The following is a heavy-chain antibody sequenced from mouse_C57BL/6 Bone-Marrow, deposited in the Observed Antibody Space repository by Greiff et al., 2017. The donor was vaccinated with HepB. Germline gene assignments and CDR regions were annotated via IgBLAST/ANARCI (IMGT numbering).Heavy chain of an antibody. D-gene: IGHD5-1*01. CDR2: INYDGSST. J-gene: IGHJ2*01. CDR1: GFTFSDYY. CDR3: ARLRTHYFDY. Sequence: EVKVVESEGGLVQPGSSMKLSCTASGFTFSDYYMAWVRQVPEKGLEWVANINYDGSSTYYLDSLKSRFIISRDNAKNILYLQMSSLKSEDTATYYCARLRTHYFDYWGQGTTLTVSS. V-gene: IGHV5-16*01.